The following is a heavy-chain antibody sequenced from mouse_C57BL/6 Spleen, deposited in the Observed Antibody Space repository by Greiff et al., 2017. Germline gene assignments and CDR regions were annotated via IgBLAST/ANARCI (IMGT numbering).Heavy chain of an antibody. V-gene: IGHV1-62-2*01. D-gene: IGHD2-1*01. J-gene: IGHJ4*01. Sequence: LVESGAELVKPGASVKLSCKASGYTFTEYTIHWVKQRSGQGLEWIGWFYPGSGSIKYNEKFKDKATLTADKSSSTVYMELSRLTSEDSAVYFCARHEDRDYGNYGAMDYWGQGTSVTVSS. CDR2: FYPGSGSI. CDR3: ARHEDRDYGNYGAMDY. CDR1: GYTFTEYT.